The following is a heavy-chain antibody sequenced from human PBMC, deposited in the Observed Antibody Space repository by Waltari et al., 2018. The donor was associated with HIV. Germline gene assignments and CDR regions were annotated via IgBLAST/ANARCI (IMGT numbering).Heavy chain of an antibody. CDR1: GGSFSGYY. V-gene: IGHV4-34*01. J-gene: IGHJ5*02. CDR2: INHSGST. Sequence: QVQLQQWGAGLLKPSETLSLTCAVYGGSFSGYYWSWIRQPPGKGLEWIGEINHSGSTNYNPSLKSRVTISVDTSKNQFSLKLSSVTAADTAVYYCARGVSILWYTNRNWFDPWGQGTLVTVSS. CDR3: ARGVSILWYTNRNWFDP. D-gene: IGHD2-21*01.